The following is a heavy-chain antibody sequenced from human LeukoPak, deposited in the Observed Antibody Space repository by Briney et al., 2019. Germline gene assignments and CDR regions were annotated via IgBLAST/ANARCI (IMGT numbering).Heavy chain of an antibody. CDR3: ARDRAPPTGWYFDL. Sequence: GGSLRLSCVASGFTVSSNYVSWVRQAPGKGLGWVSIIYSGGTTYYADSVKGRFTISRDNSKNTLYLQMNSLRAEDTAVYYCARDRAPPTGWYFDLWGRGTLVTVSS. J-gene: IGHJ2*01. V-gene: IGHV3-53*01. CDR1: GFTVSSNY. D-gene: IGHD3-10*01. CDR2: IYSGGTT.